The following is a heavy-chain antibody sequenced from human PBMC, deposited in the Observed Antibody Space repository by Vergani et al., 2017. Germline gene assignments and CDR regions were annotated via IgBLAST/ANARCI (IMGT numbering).Heavy chain of an antibody. CDR2: IWYDGSNK. J-gene: IGHJ4*02. CDR3: AREAGFAYYFDY. Sequence: QVQLVESGGGVVQPGRSLRLSCAASGFTFSSYRMHWVRQAPGKGLEWVAVIWYDGSNKYYADSVKGRFTIPRDNSKNTLYLRMNSLRAEDTAVYYCAREAGFAYYFDYWGQGTLVTVSS. CDR1: GFTFSSYR. D-gene: IGHD3-10*01. V-gene: IGHV3-33*01.